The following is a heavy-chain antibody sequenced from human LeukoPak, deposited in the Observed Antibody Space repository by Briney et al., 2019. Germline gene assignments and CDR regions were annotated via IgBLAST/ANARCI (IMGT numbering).Heavy chain of an antibody. CDR2: MNPNSGNT. Sequence: ASVKVSCKASGYTFTSYDINWVRQATGQGLEWMGWMNPNSGNTGYAQKFQGRVTITRNTSISTAYMELSSLRSEDTAVYYCARGLSGGYSQDYWGQGTLVTVSS. J-gene: IGHJ4*02. V-gene: IGHV1-8*03. CDR3: ARGLSGGYSQDY. CDR1: GYTFTSYD. D-gene: IGHD5-18*01.